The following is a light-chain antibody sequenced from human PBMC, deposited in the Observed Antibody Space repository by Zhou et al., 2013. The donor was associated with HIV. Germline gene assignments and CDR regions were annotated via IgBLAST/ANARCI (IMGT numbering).Light chain of an antibody. CDR3: QQYGSSLYS. CDR2: AAS. CDR1: QSVSSY. V-gene: IGKV3-20*01. Sequence: EIVLTQSPGTLSLSPGERVTLSCRASQSVSSYLAWYQQKPGQAPRLLIYAASSRGTGIPDRFSGSGSGTDFTLTISGLEPEDFAVYYCQQYGSSLYSFGQGTKAGDQT. J-gene: IGKJ2*03.